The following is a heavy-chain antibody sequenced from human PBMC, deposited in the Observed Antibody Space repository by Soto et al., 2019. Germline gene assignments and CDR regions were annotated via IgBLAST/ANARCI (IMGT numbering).Heavy chain of an antibody. J-gene: IGHJ4*02. D-gene: IGHD1-26*01. Sequence: GGSLRLSCAASGFTFSSYGMHWVRQAPVNGLEFVAVISYYLSNKYYVDSMKGRFTIFRYNSKNTLYLQMNSLRAYYTAIYYFAKDQYGVAGGATELIDYWGQGTQVTVSS. CDR1: GFTFSSYG. V-gene: IGHV3-30*18. CDR3: AKDQYGVAGGATELIDY. CDR2: ISYYLSNK.